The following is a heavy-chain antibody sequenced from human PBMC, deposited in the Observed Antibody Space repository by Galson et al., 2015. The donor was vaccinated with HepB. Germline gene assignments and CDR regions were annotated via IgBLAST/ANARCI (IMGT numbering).Heavy chain of an antibody. V-gene: IGHV1-46*01. Sequence: SVKVSCKASGYTFTSYYLHWLRQAPGQGLEWMGIINPGDGSTSNAQKFQDRVTVTRDTSTRTVYMELSSLRSEDTAVYYCATDNSGGYFDYWGQGTLVSVSS. CDR1: GYTFTSYY. CDR3: ATDNSGGYFDY. J-gene: IGHJ4*02. CDR2: INPGDGST. D-gene: IGHD2-15*01.